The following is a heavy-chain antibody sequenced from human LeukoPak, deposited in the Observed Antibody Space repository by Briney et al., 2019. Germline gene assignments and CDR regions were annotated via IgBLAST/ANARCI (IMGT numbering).Heavy chain of an antibody. CDR1: GGTFGSYA. D-gene: IGHD3-10*01. CDR3: ARDPRYYGSGSYLDY. CDR2: IIPILGIA. Sequence: SVKVSCKASGGTFGSYAISWVRQAPGQGLEWMGRIIPILGIANYAQKFQGRVTITADKSTSTAYMELSSLRSEDTAVYYCARDPRYYGSGSYLDYWGQGTLVTLSS. J-gene: IGHJ4*02. V-gene: IGHV1-69*04.